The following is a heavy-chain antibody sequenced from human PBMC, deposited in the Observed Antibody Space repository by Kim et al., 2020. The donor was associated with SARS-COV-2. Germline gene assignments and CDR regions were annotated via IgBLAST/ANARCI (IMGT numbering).Heavy chain of an antibody. CDR2: IYSGGST. V-gene: IGHV3-53*01. J-gene: IGHJ4*02. CDR1: GFTVSSNY. Sequence: GGSLRLSCAASGFTVSSNYMSWVRQAPGKGLEWVSVIYSGGSTYYADSVKGRFTISRDNSKNTLYLQMNSLRAEDTAVYYCARLDGGNSFIYYWGQGTLVTVSS. CDR3: ARLDGGNSFIYY. D-gene: IGHD2-21*02.